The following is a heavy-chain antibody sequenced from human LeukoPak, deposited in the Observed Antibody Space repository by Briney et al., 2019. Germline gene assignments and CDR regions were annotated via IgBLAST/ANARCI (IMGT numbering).Heavy chain of an antibody. D-gene: IGHD6-19*01. CDR2: VHYSGTA. J-gene: IGHJ4*02. CDR3: AREGIAVAAPRFDY. V-gene: IGHV4-59*01. Sequence: SESLSLTCTVSDGSITNYDWSWVRQPPGKGLEFIGHVHYSGTANYNPSLRSRVTISIDTSKKHFFLKLKSVTAADTAVYYCAREGIAVAAPRFDYWGQGTLVTVSS. CDR1: DGSITNYD.